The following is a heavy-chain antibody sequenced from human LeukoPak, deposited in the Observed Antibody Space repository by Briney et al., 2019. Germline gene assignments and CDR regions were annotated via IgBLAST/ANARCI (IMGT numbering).Heavy chain of an antibody. Sequence: GGSLGLSCAASGFTFRNYVIHWIRQAPGKGLEWVAVTSSDLNVKLYADSVKGRFTISRDNSRSTLYLQMNSLRPEDTAIYYCAREGYYGSGSPPSLYFDYWGQGTLVTVSS. CDR1: GFTFRNYV. CDR3: AREGYYGSGSPPSLYFDY. D-gene: IGHD3-10*01. J-gene: IGHJ4*02. CDR2: TSSDLNVK. V-gene: IGHV3-30-3*01.